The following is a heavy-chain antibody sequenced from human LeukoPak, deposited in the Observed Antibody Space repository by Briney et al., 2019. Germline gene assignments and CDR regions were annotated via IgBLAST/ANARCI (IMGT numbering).Heavy chain of an antibody. CDR1: GGSISSSSYY. Sequence: PSETLSLTXTVSGGSISSSSYYWGWIRQPPGKGLEWIGSIYYSGSTYYNPSLKSRVTISVDTSKNQFSLKLSSVTAADTAVYYFARPPAVAGWYFDLWGRGTLVTVSS. J-gene: IGHJ2*01. CDR2: IYYSGST. D-gene: IGHD6-19*01. CDR3: ARPPAVAGWYFDL. V-gene: IGHV4-39*01.